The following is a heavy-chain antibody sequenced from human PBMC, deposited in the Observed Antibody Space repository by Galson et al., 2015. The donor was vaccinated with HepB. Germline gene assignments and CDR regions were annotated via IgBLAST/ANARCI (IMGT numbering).Heavy chain of an antibody. CDR1: GFTFSSYG. J-gene: IGHJ6*03. Sequence: SLRLSCAASGFTFSSYGMHWVRQAPGKGLEWVAVISYDGSNKYYVDSVKGRFTISRDNSKNTLYLQMNSLRAEDTAVYYCAKNYYYMDVWGKGTTVTVSS. CDR2: ISYDGSNK. V-gene: IGHV3-30*18. CDR3: AKNYYYMDV.